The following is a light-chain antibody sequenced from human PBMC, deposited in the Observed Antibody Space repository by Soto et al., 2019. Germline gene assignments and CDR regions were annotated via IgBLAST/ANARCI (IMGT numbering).Light chain of an antibody. Sequence: QSGLTQPASVSGSPGQSITISCTGTNIDVGGYNYVSWYQQHPGKAPKLMIYEVTYRPSGVSNRFSGSKSGSTASLTISGLQAEDEADYYCSSYTSSSTPCVFGTGTKLTVL. CDR3: SSYTSSSTPCV. CDR2: EVT. V-gene: IGLV2-14*01. J-gene: IGLJ1*01. CDR1: NIDVGGYNY.